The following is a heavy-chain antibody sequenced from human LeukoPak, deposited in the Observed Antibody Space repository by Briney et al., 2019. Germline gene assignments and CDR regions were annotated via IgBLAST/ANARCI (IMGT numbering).Heavy chain of an antibody. J-gene: IGHJ4*02. D-gene: IGHD1-14*01. CDR3: AKEQDNLLLLSHFDS. CDR2: VSGDGQRT. Sequence: GGSLRLYCAASGFTFNNYAMNWVRQTPGKGLQWVSAVSGDGQRTFYADSVKGRFTIFRDNSMNTLSLQMNSLRVEDTAVYYCAKEQDNLLLLSHFDSWGQGILVTVSA. CDR1: GFTFNNYA. V-gene: IGHV3-23*01.